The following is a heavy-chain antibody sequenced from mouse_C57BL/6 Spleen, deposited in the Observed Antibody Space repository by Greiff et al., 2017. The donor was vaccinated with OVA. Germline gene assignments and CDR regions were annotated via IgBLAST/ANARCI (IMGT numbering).Heavy chain of an antibody. CDR3: ARSGDSNSTP. Sequence: QVQLQQPGAELVMPGASVKLSCKASGYTFTSYWMHWVKQRPGQGLEWIGEIDPSDSYTNYNQKFKGKSTLTVDKSSSTAYMQLSSLTSEDSAVYYCARSGDSNSTPWGQGTLVTVSA. CDR1: GYTFTSYW. J-gene: IGHJ3*01. V-gene: IGHV1-69*01. D-gene: IGHD2-5*01. CDR2: IDPSDSYT.